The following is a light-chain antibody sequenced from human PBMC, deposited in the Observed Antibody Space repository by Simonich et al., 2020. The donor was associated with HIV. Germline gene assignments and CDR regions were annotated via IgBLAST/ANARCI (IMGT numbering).Light chain of an antibody. V-gene: IGLV3-1*01. CDR3: QAWDSSTAV. Sequence: SYELTQPPSVSVSPGQTATITCSGDTLGEKYVCWYQQKPGQSPVLVIYQDYKRPSGIPGRFSGSNSGNTASLTISGTQGMDEADYYCQAWDSSTAVFGGGTKLTVL. CDR2: QDY. J-gene: IGLJ3*02. CDR1: TLGEKY.